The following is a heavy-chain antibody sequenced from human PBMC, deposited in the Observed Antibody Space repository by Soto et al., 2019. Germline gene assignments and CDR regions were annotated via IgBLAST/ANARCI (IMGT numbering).Heavy chain of an antibody. J-gene: IGHJ4*02. CDR3: TKDRLAGNFDY. CDR2: LGGGGDT. Sequence: GGSLRLSCAASGFTFGTYTMNWVRQAPGKGLEWVSALGGGGDTHYAESVKGRFTISRDYSKNILLLQMNSLRDEDSAIYYCTKDRLAGNFDYWGQGTQVTVSS. V-gene: IGHV3-23*01. CDR1: GFTFGTYT.